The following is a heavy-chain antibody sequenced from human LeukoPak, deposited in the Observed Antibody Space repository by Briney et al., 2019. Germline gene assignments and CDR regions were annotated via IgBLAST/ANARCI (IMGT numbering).Heavy chain of an antibody. Sequence: PGGSLRLSCAASGFVSSNYWMTWVRQAPGKGLEWVANIKQDGTDKYYVESVKGRFTISRDNAKNSLFLQMHSLRADDTAIYYCANSLSSGWRTDYWGQGTLVTVSS. CDR1: GFVSSNYW. D-gene: IGHD6-19*01. CDR3: ANSLSSGWRTDY. V-gene: IGHV3-7*01. J-gene: IGHJ4*02. CDR2: IKQDGTDK.